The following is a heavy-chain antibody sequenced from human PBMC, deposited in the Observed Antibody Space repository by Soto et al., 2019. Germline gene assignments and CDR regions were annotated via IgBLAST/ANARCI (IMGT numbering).Heavy chain of an antibody. Sequence: ASVKVSCKVSGYTLTELSMHWVRQAPGKGLEWMGGFDPEDGETIYAQKFQGRVTMTEDTSTDTAYMELSSLRSEDTAVYYCATTRIAAAGYWFDPWGQGTLVTVSS. V-gene: IGHV1-24*01. D-gene: IGHD6-13*01. J-gene: IGHJ5*02. CDR2: FDPEDGET. CDR3: ATTRIAAAGYWFDP. CDR1: GYTLTELS.